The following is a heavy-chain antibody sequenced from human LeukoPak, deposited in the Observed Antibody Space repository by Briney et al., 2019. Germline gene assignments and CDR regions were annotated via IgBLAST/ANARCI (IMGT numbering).Heavy chain of an antibody. CDR1: GYTFTSYY. CDR3: ASLLGGHGSYFDY. Sequence: ASVKVSCKASGYTFTSYYMHWVRQAPGQGLEWMGIINPSVGSTSYAQKFQGRVTMTRDTSTSTVYMELSSLRSEDTAVYYCASLLGGHGSYFDYWGQGTLVTVSS. J-gene: IGHJ4*02. D-gene: IGHD3-10*01. V-gene: IGHV1-46*01. CDR2: INPSVGST.